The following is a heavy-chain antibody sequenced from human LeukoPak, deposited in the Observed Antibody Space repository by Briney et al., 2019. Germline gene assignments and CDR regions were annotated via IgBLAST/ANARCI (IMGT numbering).Heavy chain of an antibody. Sequence: PSETLSLTCTVSGGSISSGDYYWSWIRQPPGKGLEWIGYIYYSGSTNYNPSLKSRVTISIDTSKNQFSLKLSSVTAADTAVYFCAKKESGLYGVDVWGQGTTVTVSS. CDR3: AKKESGLYGVDV. CDR2: IYYSGST. CDR1: GGSISSGDYY. J-gene: IGHJ6*02. V-gene: IGHV4-61*08.